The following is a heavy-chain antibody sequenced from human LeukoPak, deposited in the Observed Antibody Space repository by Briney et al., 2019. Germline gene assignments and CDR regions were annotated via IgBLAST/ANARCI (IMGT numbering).Heavy chain of an antibody. V-gene: IGHV4-59*01. CDR3: ARFSAAAAGTGWFDP. J-gene: IGHJ5*02. CDR1: GVSISSYY. Sequence: SETLSLTCTVSGVSISSYYWSWIRQPPGKGLELIGYIYYSGSTNYNPSLKSRVTISVDTSKNQLSLKLSSVTAADTAVYYCARFSAAAAGTGWFDPWGQGTLVTVSA. CDR2: IYYSGST. D-gene: IGHD6-13*01.